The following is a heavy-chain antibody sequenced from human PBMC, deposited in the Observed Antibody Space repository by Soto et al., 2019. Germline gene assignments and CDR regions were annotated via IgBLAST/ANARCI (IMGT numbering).Heavy chain of an antibody. D-gene: IGHD5-12*01. V-gene: IGHV3-7*01. CDR1: GFTFSSYW. CDR2: IKQDGSEK. J-gene: IGHJ6*03. CDR3: ARKYSGYDYYYYYYMDV. Sequence: GALRLSCAASGFTFSSYWMSWVRQAPGKGLEWVANIKQDGSEKYYVDSVKGRFTISRDNAKNSLYLQINSLRAEDTAVYYCARKYSGYDYYYYYYMDVWGKGTTVTVSS.